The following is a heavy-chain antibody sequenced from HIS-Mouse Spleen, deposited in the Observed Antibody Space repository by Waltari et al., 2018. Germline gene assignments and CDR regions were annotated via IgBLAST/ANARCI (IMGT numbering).Heavy chain of an antibody. Sequence: QVQLQQWGAGLLKPSETLSLTCAVYGGSFSGYYWSWIRQPPGKGLGWIGEINHSGSTNYNPSLKSRVTISVDTSKNQFSLKLSSVTAADTAVYYCARGDYYDSSGYYVLFDYWGQGTLVTVSS. D-gene: IGHD3-22*01. V-gene: IGHV4-34*01. CDR2: INHSGST. CDR1: GGSFSGYY. CDR3: ARGDYYDSSGYYVLFDY. J-gene: IGHJ4*02.